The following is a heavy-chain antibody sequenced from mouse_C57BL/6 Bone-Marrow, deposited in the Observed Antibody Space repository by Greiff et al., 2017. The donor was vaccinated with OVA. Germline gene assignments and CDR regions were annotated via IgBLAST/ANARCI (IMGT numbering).Heavy chain of an antibody. V-gene: IGHV5-6*01. D-gene: IGHD1-1*01. CDR3: ARPDYYGSSYDFFAY. CDR2: ISSGGSYT. Sequence: EVQVVESGGDLVKPGGSLKLSCAASGFTFSSYGMSWVRQTPDKRLEWVATISSGGSYTYYPDSVKGRFTISRDNAKNTLYLQMSSLKSEDTAMYYCARPDYYGSSYDFFAYWGQGTLVTVSA. CDR1: GFTFSSYG. J-gene: IGHJ3*01.